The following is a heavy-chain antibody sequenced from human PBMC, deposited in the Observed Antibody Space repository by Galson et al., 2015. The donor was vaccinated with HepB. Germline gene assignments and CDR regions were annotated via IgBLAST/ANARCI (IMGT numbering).Heavy chain of an antibody. D-gene: IGHD1-7*01. V-gene: IGHV1-18*01. Sequence: SVKVSCKASGYTFTSYGISWVRQAPGQGLEWMGWISAYNGNTNYAQKLQGRVTMTTDTSTSTAYMELRSLRSDDTAVYYCAGAIVGGTTGQIYYYYYMDVWGKGTTVTVSS. CDR2: ISAYNGNT. J-gene: IGHJ6*03. CDR1: GYTFTSYG. CDR3: AGAIVGGTTGQIYYYYYMDV.